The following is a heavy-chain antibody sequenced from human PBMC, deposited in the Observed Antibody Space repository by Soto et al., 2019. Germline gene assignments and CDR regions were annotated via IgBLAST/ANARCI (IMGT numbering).Heavy chain of an antibody. D-gene: IGHD2-2*01. J-gene: IGHJ6*02. CDR3: AREKDIVLVPAASTIPYYYGMDV. Sequence: SVKVSCKASGGTFSSYAISWVRQAPGQGLEWMGGIIPIFGTANYAQKFQGRVTITADESTSTAYMELSSLRSEDTAVYYCAREKDIVLVPAASTIPYYYGMDVWGQGTTVTVSS. CDR2: IIPIFGTA. CDR1: GGTFSSYA. V-gene: IGHV1-69*13.